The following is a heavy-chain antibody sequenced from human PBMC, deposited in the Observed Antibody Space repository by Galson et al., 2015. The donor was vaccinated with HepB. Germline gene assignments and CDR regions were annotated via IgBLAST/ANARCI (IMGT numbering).Heavy chain of an antibody. D-gene: IGHD3-22*01. CDR3: VRVNSYDGSAYRVFDF. CDR2: IKTDGSER. J-gene: IGHJ4*02. Sequence: SLRLSCAASAFTFRTYWMAWVRQAPGQGLEWVASIKTDGSERNYVDSVRGRFTISRDNARSLLYLYMNSVRVDDTAVYSCVRVNSYDGSAYRVFDFWGQGAPVTLSS. CDR1: AFTFRTYW. V-gene: IGHV3-7*03.